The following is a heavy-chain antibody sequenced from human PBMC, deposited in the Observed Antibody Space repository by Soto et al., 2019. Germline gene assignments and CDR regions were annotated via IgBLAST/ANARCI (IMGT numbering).Heavy chain of an antibody. Sequence: QVQLQESGPGLVKPSETLSLTCTVSGGSISSYYWRWIRQPPGKGLEWIGYIYYSGSTNYNPSLKIRVTISVDTAKNQFSLKLSSVTDADTAVYYCARRYGASFDYWGQGTLVTVSS. V-gene: IGHV4-59*01. CDR3: ARRYGASFDY. D-gene: IGHD4-17*01. J-gene: IGHJ4*02. CDR1: GGSISSYY. CDR2: IYYSGST.